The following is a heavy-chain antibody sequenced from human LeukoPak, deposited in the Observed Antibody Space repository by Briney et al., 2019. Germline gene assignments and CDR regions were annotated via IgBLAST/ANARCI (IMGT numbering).Heavy chain of an antibody. D-gene: IGHD4/OR15-4a*01. CDR2: ISAYNGNT. J-gene: IGHJ3*02. V-gene: IGHV1-18*01. CDR3: ARPREEDKVLFDI. CDR1: GYTFTSYD. Sequence: EASVKVSCKSSGYTFTSYDINWVRQATGQGLEWMGWISAYNGNTNYAQKLQGRVTMTTDTSTSTAYMELRSLRSDDTAVYYCARPREEDKVLFDIWGQGTMVTVSS.